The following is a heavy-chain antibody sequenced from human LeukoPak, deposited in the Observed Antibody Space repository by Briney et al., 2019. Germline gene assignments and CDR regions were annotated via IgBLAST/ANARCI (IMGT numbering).Heavy chain of an antibody. CDR2: IYHSGST. Sequence: SETLSLTCAVSGYSISSGYYWGWIRQPPGKGLEWIGSIYHSGSTYYNPSLKSRVTISVDTSKNQFSLKLSSVTAADTAVYYCARLEGGCDYWGQGTLVTVSS. V-gene: IGHV4-38-2*01. D-gene: IGHD1-1*01. CDR1: GYSISSGYY. CDR3: ARLEGGCDY. J-gene: IGHJ4*02.